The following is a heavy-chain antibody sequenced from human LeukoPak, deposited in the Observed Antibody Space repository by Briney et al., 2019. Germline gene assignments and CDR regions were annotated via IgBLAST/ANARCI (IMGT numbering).Heavy chain of an antibody. CDR3: ARLGSGYHLDY. J-gene: IGHJ4*02. V-gene: IGHV4-39*01. D-gene: IGHD3-22*01. CDR2: IYDSGST. Sequence: SETLSLTCTVSGGSIRSSYYYWGWIRQPPGKGLEWIGSIYDSGSTYYNPSLKSRVTISVDTSKNQFSLKLNSVTAADTAVYYCARLGSGYHLDYWGQGTLVTVSS. CDR1: GGSIRSSYYY.